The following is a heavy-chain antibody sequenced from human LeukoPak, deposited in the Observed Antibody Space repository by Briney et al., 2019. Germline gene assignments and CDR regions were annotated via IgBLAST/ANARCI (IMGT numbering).Heavy chain of an antibody. CDR2: IKQDGSEI. CDR3: ARIGYSSSTWDY. CDR1: GFTFSNYW. Sequence: GSLRLSCAASGFTFSNYWMSWVRQAPGKGLEWVANIKQDGSEIDYVDSLKGRFTISRDNGKKSVYLQMSSLRAEDTAVYYCARIGYSSSTWDYWGQGTLVTVSS. D-gene: IGHD6-6*01. J-gene: IGHJ4*02. V-gene: IGHV3-7*01.